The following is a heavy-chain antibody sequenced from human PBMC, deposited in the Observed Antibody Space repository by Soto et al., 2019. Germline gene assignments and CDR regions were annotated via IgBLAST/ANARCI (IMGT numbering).Heavy chain of an antibody. CDR2: IYYSGST. D-gene: IGHD1-26*01. Sequence: PSETLSLTCTVSGGSISSSSYYWGWIRQPPGKGLEWIGSIYYSGSTYYNPSLKSRVTISVDTSKNQFSLKLSSVTAVDTAVYYCARIVTWGLYNWFDPWGQGTLVTVSS. CDR3: ARIVTWGLYNWFDP. CDR1: GGSISSSSYY. J-gene: IGHJ5*02. V-gene: IGHV4-39*01.